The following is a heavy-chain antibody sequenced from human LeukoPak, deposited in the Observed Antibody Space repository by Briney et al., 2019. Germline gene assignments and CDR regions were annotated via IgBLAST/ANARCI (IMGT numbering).Heavy chain of an antibody. D-gene: IGHD4-17*01. Sequence: GGSLRLSCAASRFPLSSYWMSWVRQAPGKGLEWVANIKQDGSDKYYVDSVKGRFTISRDNAKNSLYLQMNSLRAEDTAVYYCAKGDYGTIHYFDYWGQGTLVTVSS. CDR2: IKQDGSDK. CDR3: AKGDYGTIHYFDY. V-gene: IGHV3-7*01. CDR1: RFPLSSYW. J-gene: IGHJ4*02.